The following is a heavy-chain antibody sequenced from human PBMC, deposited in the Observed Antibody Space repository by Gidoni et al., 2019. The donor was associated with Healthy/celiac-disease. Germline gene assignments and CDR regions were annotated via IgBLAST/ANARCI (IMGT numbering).Heavy chain of an antibody. J-gene: IGHJ3*02. D-gene: IGHD3-22*01. CDR1: GGPFSSSSYS. CDR3: ASGINGYYYVSSGPAGAFDI. Sequence: QLQLQESGPGLVKPSATLSLTCTVSGGPFSSSSYSCGWIRQPPGKGLEWIGSIYYSGIPYYNPSLKSRVTISVDTSKNQFSLKLSSVTAADTAMYYCASGINGYYYVSSGPAGAFDIWGQGTMVTVSS. CDR2: IYYSGIP. V-gene: IGHV4-39*07.